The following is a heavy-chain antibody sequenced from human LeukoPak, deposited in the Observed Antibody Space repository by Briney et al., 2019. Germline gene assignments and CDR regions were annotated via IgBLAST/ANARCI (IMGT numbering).Heavy chain of an antibody. Sequence: GGSLRLSCAASGFTFSDYYMSWIRQAPGRGLEWVSYISSSGSTIYYADSVKGRFTISRDNAKNSLYLQMNSLRAEDTAVYYCARDGRGGLRFLEWLSHFDYWGQGTLVTVSS. CDR1: GFTFSDYY. CDR2: ISSSGSTI. J-gene: IGHJ4*02. D-gene: IGHD3-3*01. V-gene: IGHV3-11*04. CDR3: ARDGRGGLRFLEWLSHFDY.